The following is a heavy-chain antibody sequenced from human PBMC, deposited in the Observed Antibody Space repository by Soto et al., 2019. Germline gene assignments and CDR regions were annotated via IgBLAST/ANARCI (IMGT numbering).Heavy chain of an antibody. CDR1: GGSFSGYY. CDR3: AARIAARPSDYYYYYYMDV. Sequence: SETLSLTCAVYGGSFSGYYWSWIRQPPGKGLEWIGEINHSGSTNYNPSLKSRVTISVDTSKNQFSLKLSSVTAADTAVYHCAARIAARPSDYYYYYYMDVWGKGTTVTVSS. D-gene: IGHD6-6*01. J-gene: IGHJ6*03. CDR2: INHSGST. V-gene: IGHV4-34*01.